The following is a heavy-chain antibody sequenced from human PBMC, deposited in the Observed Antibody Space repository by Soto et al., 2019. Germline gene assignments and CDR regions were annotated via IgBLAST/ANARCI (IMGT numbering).Heavy chain of an antibody. J-gene: IGHJ4*02. CDR1: GYSFTTYA. V-gene: IGHV1-3*01. CDR2: FNAGNGNT. D-gene: IGHD3-16*02. CDR3: TRSAVRASGALIGPFAY. Sequence: QVQLVQSGAEGKKPGASVKVSCKASGYSFTTYAMHWVRQAPGQRLEWMGGFNAGNGNTKYSQKLQGRVTITRETSSSTAYMELRSLRSEDTAVYYCTRSAVRASGALIGPFAYWGQGTLVTVSS.